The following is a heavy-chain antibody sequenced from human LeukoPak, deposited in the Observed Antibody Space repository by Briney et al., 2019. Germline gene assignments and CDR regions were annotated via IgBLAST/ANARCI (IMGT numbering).Heavy chain of an antibody. CDR3: ARDGDGSGSHRGY. J-gene: IGHJ4*02. CDR1: GYTFTSYG. CDR2: MNPNSGNT. V-gene: IGHV1-8*02. Sequence: GASVKVSCKASGYTFTSYGINWVRQATGQGLEWMGWMNPNSGNTGYAQKFQGRVTMTRNTSISTAYMELSSLRYEDTAVYYCARDGDGSGSHRGYWGQGTLVTVSS. D-gene: IGHD3-10*01.